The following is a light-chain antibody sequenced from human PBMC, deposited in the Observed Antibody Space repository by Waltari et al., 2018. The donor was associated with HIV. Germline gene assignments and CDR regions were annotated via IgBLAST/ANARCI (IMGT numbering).Light chain of an antibody. CDR1: SSNIGDNS. Sequence: QSALTQPPSTSGTPGQTVTIPCSGSSSNIGDNSVSWYQQLPGTAPKLLIYRNSQRPSGVRDRFSGSKSGTSASLVINDLRSEDEAEYHCAAWDDSLSGWVFGGGTNLTVL. J-gene: IGLJ3*02. CDR3: AAWDDSLSGWV. CDR2: RNS. V-gene: IGLV1-47*01.